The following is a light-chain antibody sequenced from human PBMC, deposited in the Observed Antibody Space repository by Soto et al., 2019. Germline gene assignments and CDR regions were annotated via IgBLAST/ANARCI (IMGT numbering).Light chain of an antibody. V-gene: IGLV2-14*01. CDR1: SSDIGGYKY. J-gene: IGLJ1*01. CDR3: SSYAGSSNV. Sequence: QSALTQPASVSGSPGQSITISCTGTSSDIGGYKYVSWYQQHPGIAPKLMIYEVSNRPSGVSNRFSGSKSGNTASLTISGLQAEDEADYYCSSYAGSSNVFGTGTKLTVL. CDR2: EVS.